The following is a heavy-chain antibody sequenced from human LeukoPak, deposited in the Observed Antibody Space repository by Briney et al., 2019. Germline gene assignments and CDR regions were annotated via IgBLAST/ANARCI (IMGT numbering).Heavy chain of an antibody. J-gene: IGHJ4*02. D-gene: IGHD2/OR15-2a*01. V-gene: IGHV4-39*01. Sequence: SETLSLTCTVSGVSISSSNSYWGWIRQPPGKGLEWIGSIYYSGNTYYNASLKSQVSISIDTSKNQFSLRLTSVTAADTAVYYCARAPLLNFDYWGQGTLVTVSS. CDR3: ARAPLLNFDY. CDR2: IYYSGNT. CDR1: GVSISSSNSY.